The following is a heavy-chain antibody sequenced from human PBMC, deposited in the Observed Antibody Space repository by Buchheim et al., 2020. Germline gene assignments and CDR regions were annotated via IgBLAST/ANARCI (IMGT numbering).Heavy chain of an antibody. V-gene: IGHV4-59*12. CDR1: GGSITSNY. J-gene: IGHJ4*02. CDR3: ARHLPGPYDY. CDR2: IHHSGDT. Sequence: QVHLQESGPGLVKPLETLSLTCTVSGGSITSNYWSWVRQPPGKTLEWIWYIHHSGDTSNNPSLNSRVTMSLDTSKNQSSLNLRSLTAADTAVYYCARHLPGPYDYWGQGIL.